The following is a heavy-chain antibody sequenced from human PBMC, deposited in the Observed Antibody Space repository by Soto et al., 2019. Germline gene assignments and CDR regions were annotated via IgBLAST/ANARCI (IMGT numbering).Heavy chain of an antibody. CDR1: GYTFTSYY. Sequence: QVQLVQSGAEVKKPGASVKVSCKASGYTFTSYYMLWVRQAPGQGLEWMGIINPSGGSTSYAQRFQGRVTMTRDTSTSTVYMELGSLRSEDTAVYYCARFTAQQLVRNGMDVWGQGTTVTVSS. CDR3: ARFTAQQLVRNGMDV. J-gene: IGHJ6*02. D-gene: IGHD6-13*01. V-gene: IGHV1-46*01. CDR2: INPSGGST.